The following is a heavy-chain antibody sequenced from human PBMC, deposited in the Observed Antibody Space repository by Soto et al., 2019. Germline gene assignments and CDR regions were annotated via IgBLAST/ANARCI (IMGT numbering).Heavy chain of an antibody. D-gene: IGHD1-26*01. CDR1: GFSFDDYT. CDR3: AKDNGLVGGKDY. Sequence: EVQLVESGGVVVQPGGSLRLSCAASGFSFDDYTMHWVGQAPGKGLEWVSLISWDGYNTYYADSVKGRFTISRDKSTNSLYLQMNSLRTVDTAVYYCAKDNGLVGGKDYWGQGTLVTVSS. V-gene: IGHV3-43*01. CDR2: ISWDGYNT. J-gene: IGHJ4*02.